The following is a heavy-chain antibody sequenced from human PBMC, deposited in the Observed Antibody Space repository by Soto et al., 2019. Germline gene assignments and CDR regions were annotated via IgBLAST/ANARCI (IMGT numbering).Heavy chain of an antibody. CDR1: GGFISSGGYH. CDR2: IYYSGST. CDR3: ARGRDYQFDY. V-gene: IGHV4-31*03. J-gene: IGHJ4*02. D-gene: IGHD3-16*01. Sequence: SETLSLTCTVSGGFISSGGYHWRWIRQHPGKGLEWIGYIYYSGSTYYNPSLKSRVTISVDTCKNQFSLKLSSVTAADTAVYYCARGRDYQFDYWGQATLVTASS.